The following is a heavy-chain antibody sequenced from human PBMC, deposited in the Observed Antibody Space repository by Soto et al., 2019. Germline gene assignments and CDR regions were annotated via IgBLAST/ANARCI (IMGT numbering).Heavy chain of an antibody. D-gene: IGHD3-10*01. CDR1: GFTFSSYG. Sequence: QVQLVESGGGVVQPGRSLRLSCAASGFTFSSYGMHWVRQAPGKGLEWVAVIWYDGSNNYYADSVKGRFTIAIDNSKNTMYLHMNSLRAEDTAVYYCARDGYGSGSWNNWFDPWGQGTLVTVSS. CDR2: IWYDGSNN. CDR3: ARDGYGSGSWNNWFDP. V-gene: IGHV3-33*01. J-gene: IGHJ5*02.